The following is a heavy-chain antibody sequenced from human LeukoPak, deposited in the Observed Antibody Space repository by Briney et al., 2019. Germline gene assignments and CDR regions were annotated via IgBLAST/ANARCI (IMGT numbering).Heavy chain of an antibody. V-gene: IGHV1-2*02. CDR3: ARVTMVRGALLRLGY. D-gene: IGHD3-10*01. CDR1: GYTFTGYY. CDR2: INPNSGGT. J-gene: IGHJ4*02. Sequence: ASVKVSCKASGYTFTGYYMHWVRQAPGQGLEWMGWINPNSGGTNYAQKFQGRVTMTRDTSISTAYMELSRLRSDDTAVYYCARVTMVRGALLRLGYWGQGTLVTVSS.